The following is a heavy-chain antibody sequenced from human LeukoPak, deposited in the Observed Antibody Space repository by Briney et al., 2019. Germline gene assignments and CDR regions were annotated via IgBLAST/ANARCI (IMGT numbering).Heavy chain of an antibody. D-gene: IGHD4-17*01. CDR1: GGSFSGYY. CDR2: INQSGST. J-gene: IGHJ5*02. V-gene: IGHV4-34*01. CDR3: ARGLDGDPREDWFDP. Sequence: SETLSLTCAVYGGSFSGYYWSWIRQPPGKGLEWIGEINQSGSTNYNPSLKSRVTISVDTSKNQFSLKLSSVTAADTAVYYCARGLDGDPREDWFDPWGQGTLVTVSS.